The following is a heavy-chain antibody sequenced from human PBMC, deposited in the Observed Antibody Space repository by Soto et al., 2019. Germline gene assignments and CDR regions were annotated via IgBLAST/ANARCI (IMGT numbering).Heavy chain of an antibody. Sequence: QVPLVQSGAEVKKPGASVKVSCKASGYTFTSYAMHWVRQAPGQRLEWMGWINAGNGNTKYSQKFQGRVTITRDTSASTAYMELSSLRSEDTAVYYCARDSRTARYYYYYGMDVWGQGTTVTVSS. CDR2: INAGNGNT. D-gene: IGHD6-6*01. CDR1: GYTFTSYA. CDR3: ARDSRTARYYYYYGMDV. J-gene: IGHJ6*02. V-gene: IGHV1-3*01.